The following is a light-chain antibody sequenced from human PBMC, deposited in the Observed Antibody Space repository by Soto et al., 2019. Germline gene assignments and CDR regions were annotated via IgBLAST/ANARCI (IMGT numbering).Light chain of an antibody. J-gene: IGKJ4*01. CDR3: QHFGSSLT. CDR1: QGIKDY. V-gene: IGKV3-20*01. CDR2: GAS. Sequence: EIVMTQSPATLSVSPGEGATLSCRASQGIKDYLAWFQQKPGQAPRLLIYGASTRATAIPARFSGSGSGTDFTLTINRLEPEDFAVYYCQHFGSSLTFGGGTKVDIK.